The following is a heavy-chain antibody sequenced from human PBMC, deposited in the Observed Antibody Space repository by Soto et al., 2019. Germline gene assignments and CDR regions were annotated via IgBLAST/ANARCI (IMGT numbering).Heavy chain of an antibody. D-gene: IGHD2-2*01. CDR3: ATAGISGRYCSSTSCYSHYYYYMDV. CDR1: GYTLTELS. J-gene: IGHJ6*03. V-gene: IGHV1-24*01. CDR2: FDPEDGET. Sequence: ASVKVSCKVSGYTLTELSMHWVRQAPGKGLEWMGGFDPEDGETIYAQKFQGRVTMTEDTSTDTAYMELSSLRSEDTAVYYCATAGISGRYCSSTSCYSHYYYYMDVWGKGTTVTVSS.